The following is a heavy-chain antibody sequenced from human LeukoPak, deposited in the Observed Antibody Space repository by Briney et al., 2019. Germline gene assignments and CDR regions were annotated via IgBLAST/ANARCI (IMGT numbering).Heavy chain of an antibody. Sequence: PSETLSLTCAVYGGSFSGYYWSWIRQPPGKGLEWIGEINHSGSTNYNPSLKSRVTISVDTSKNQFSLKLSSVAAADTAVYYCARGRGARYFDWLPPHSDYWGQGTLVTVSS. CDR2: INHSGST. CDR3: ARGRGARYFDWLPPHSDY. CDR1: GGSFSGYY. V-gene: IGHV4-34*01. D-gene: IGHD3-9*01. J-gene: IGHJ4*02.